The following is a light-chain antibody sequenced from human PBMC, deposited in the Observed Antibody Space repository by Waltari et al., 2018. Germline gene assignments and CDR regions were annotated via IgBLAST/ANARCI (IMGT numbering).Light chain of an antibody. CDR3: SSYTSSSTLV. CDR1: SSDIGCYNY. J-gene: IGLJ3*02. V-gene: IGLV2-14*03. Sequence: QSALTQPASVSGSPGQSITISCTGTSSDIGCYNYVSWYQQHPGKAPKLMIYDVINRPSGVSNRFSGSKSGNTASLTISGLQAEDEADYHCSSYTSSSTLVFGGGTKLTVL. CDR2: DVI.